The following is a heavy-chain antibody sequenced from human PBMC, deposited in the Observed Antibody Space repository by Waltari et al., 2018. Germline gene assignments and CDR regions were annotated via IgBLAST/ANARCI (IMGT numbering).Heavy chain of an antibody. J-gene: IGHJ4*02. CDR3: ARSITGTHGGFDY. V-gene: IGHV4-34*01. CDR1: GGSFSGYY. CDR2: INHSGST. D-gene: IGHD1-20*01. Sequence: QVQLQQWGAGLLKPSETLSLTCAVYGGSFSGYYWSWIRQPPGKGLEWIGEINHSGSTNDNPSLKSRVTISVDTSKNQFSLKLSSVTAADTAVYYCARSITGTHGGFDYWGQGTLVTVSS.